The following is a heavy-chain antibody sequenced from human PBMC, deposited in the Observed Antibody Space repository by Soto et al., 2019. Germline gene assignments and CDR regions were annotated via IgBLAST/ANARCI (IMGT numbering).Heavy chain of an antibody. CDR3: ATYCYTMTCTHFHGYS. Sequence: PGGSLRLSCVASGLTFTTYWMTWVRQAPGKGLEWVANIKQDGSEKYYVDSVKGRFTISRDDAENSLYLQMNNLRVEDTAVYYCATYCYTMTCTHFHGYSWGQGTQVTVSS. V-gene: IGHV3-7*03. J-gene: IGHJ5*02. D-gene: IGHD3-16*02. CDR1: GLTFTTYW. CDR2: IKQDGSEK.